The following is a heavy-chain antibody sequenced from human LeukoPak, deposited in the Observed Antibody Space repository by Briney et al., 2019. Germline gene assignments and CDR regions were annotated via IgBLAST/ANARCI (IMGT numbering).Heavy chain of an antibody. V-gene: IGHV4-34*01. CDR1: GGPFSGYY. CDR3: ARGISGSYYSFDY. Sequence: SETLSLTCAVYGGPFSGYYWSWIRQPPGKGLEWIGEINHSGSTNYNPSLKSRVTISVDTSKNQFSLKLSSVTAADTAVYYCARGISGSYYSFDYWGQGTLVTVSS. D-gene: IGHD1-26*01. J-gene: IGHJ4*02. CDR2: INHSGST.